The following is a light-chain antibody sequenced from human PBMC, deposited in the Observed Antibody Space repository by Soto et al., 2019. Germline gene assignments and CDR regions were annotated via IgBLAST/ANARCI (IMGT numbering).Light chain of an antibody. CDR3: QQYDSSFT. CDR2: AAS. Sequence: EIVLTQSPGTLSLSPGERATLSCRASQSVSNSYLAWYQQKPGQAPRLLIYAASSRATGIPDRFTGSGSGTDFPLTISRLEPEDFAVYYCQQYDSSFTFGPGTKVDIK. V-gene: IGKV3-20*01. CDR1: QSVSNSY. J-gene: IGKJ3*01.